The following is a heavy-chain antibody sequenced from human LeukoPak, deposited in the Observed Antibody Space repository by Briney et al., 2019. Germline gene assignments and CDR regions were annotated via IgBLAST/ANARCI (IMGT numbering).Heavy chain of an antibody. CDR3: ATGDYGDYYGMDV. D-gene: IGHD4-17*01. Sequence: ASVKVSCKVPGDTLTELVIHWVRQAPGKGLEWMGGFDPEVSVRIYAQKFQGRVTMTEDTSTDTAYMELSSLRSEDTAVYYCATGDYGDYYGMDVWGQGTTVTVSS. V-gene: IGHV1-24*01. CDR1: GDTLTELV. CDR2: FDPEVSVR. J-gene: IGHJ6*02.